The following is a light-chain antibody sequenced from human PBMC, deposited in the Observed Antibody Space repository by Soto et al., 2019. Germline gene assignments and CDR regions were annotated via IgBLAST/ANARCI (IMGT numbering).Light chain of an antibody. CDR1: QGISSY. J-gene: IGKJ4*01. CDR3: QQLNSYLLP. CDR2: AAS. V-gene: IGKV1-9*01. Sequence: DSQLTPSPSFLSASVGDRVTITCRASQGISSYLAWYQQKPGKAPKLLIYAASTLQSGVPSRFSGSVSGTEFTQTISSRQPEECATYYCQQLNSYLLPFGGGTKVEI.